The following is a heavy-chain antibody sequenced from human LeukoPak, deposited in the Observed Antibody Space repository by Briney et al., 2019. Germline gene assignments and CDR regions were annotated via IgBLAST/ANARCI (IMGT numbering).Heavy chain of an antibody. V-gene: IGHV1-18*01. CDR3: ARDRPKDDAFDI. CDR1: GYTFTDYG. CDR2: VSGYNDNP. J-gene: IGHJ3*02. Sequence: GASVKVSCKASGYTFTDYGVSRVRQAPGQGLEWVGWVSGYNDNPNYVQRLQGRVTMTTDTSTRTAYMELRSLTSDDTAVYFCARDRPKDDAFDIWGQGTLVTVSS.